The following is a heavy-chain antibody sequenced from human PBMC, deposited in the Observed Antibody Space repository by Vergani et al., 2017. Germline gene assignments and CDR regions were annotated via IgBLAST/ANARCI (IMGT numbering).Heavy chain of an antibody. J-gene: IGHJ3*02. Sequence: QVQLQESGPGLVKPSETLSLTCTVSGGSISSYYWSWIRQPPGKGLEWIGYIYYSGRTNYNPSLKSRVTISVDTYKNQFSLKLSSVTAADTAVYYCARHLRDGYNRGADAFDIWGQGTMVTVSS. D-gene: IGHD5-24*01. CDR1: GGSISSYY. CDR3: ARHLRDGYNRGADAFDI. CDR2: IYYSGRT. V-gene: IGHV4-59*08.